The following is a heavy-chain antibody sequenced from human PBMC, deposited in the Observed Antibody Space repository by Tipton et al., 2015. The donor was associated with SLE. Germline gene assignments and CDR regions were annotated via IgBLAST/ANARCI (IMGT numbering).Heavy chain of an antibody. Sequence: TLSLTCAVSGGSISSYYWSWIRQPPGKGLEWIGHVYYSGSANYNPSLKSRVTISLDTSKNQFSLKLSSVTAADTAVYYCARQDYDSSGYYLQDFDYWGQGTLVTVSS. D-gene: IGHD3-22*01. J-gene: IGHJ4*02. V-gene: IGHV4-59*01. CDR2: VYYSGSA. CDR1: GGSISSYY. CDR3: ARQDYDSSGYYLQDFDY.